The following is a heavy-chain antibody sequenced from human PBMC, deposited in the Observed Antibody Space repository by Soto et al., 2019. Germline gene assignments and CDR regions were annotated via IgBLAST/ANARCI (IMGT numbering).Heavy chain of an antibody. CDR3: ARDPNSSLRLLDY. D-gene: IGHD3-16*01. CDR2: ISASNGNT. J-gene: IGHJ4*02. Sequence: ASVTVSCKASGYTFTSYGFSWVRQAPGQGLEWMGWISASNGNTNYAQKLQGRVTMTTDTSTGTAYMELRSLRSEDTAVYYCARDPNSSLRLLDYWGQGTAVTVSS. CDR1: GYTFTSYG. V-gene: IGHV1-18*01.